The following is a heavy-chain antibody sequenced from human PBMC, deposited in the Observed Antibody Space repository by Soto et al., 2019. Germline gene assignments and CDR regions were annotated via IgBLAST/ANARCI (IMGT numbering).Heavy chain of an antibody. V-gene: IGHV4-34*01. CDR1: GGSFSDYY. CDR3: AGRPLRDTTGATDYYYGMDV. J-gene: IGHJ6*02. Sequence: SETLSLTCAVYGGSFSDYYWSWIRQPAGKGLEWIGEINDGGSTNYNPSLKSRVTISVDTSKNQFSLKLNSVTAADTAVYYCAGRPLRDTTGATDYYYGMDVWGQGTTVT. D-gene: IGHD1-1*01. CDR2: INDGGST.